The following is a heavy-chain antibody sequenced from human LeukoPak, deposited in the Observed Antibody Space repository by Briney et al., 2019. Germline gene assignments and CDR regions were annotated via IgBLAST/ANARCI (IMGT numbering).Heavy chain of an antibody. CDR3: AKSGGYGLIDY. J-gene: IGHJ4*02. V-gene: IGHV4-39*01. CDR2: IYSSGST. D-gene: IGHD1-26*01. Sequence: SETLSLTCTVSGASISGSGYYWGWIRRPPGKGLEWIGSIYSSGSTYYNASLQSRVTISIETSKNQISLRLNSVTAADTAMYYCAKSGGYGLIDYWGQGTLVTVSS. CDR1: GASISGSGYY.